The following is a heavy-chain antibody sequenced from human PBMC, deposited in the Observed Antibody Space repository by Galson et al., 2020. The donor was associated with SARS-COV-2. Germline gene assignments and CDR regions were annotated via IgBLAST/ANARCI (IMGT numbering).Heavy chain of an antibody. Sequence: SETLSLTCTVSGASISSGSYYWSWIRQPAGKGLEWIGRIYTTGTTSYNPSLKSRVTISLDASKNQFSLNLSSVTAADTAVYYCARGQVAGTGNWGQGTLVTVSS. V-gene: IGHV4-61*02. J-gene: IGHJ4*02. D-gene: IGHD6-19*01. CDR2: IYTTGTT. CDR3: ARGQVAGTGN. CDR1: GASISSGSYY.